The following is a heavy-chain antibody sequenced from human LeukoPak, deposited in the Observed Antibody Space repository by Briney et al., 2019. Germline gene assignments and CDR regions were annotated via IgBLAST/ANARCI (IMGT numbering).Heavy chain of an antibody. CDR1: GFTFSSYA. CDR3: AKDQRFGGAFDI. J-gene: IGHJ3*02. V-gene: IGHV3-23*01. CDR2: ISGSGGST. Sequence: PGRSLRLSCAASGFTFSSYAMSWVRQAPGKGLEWVSAISGSGGSTYYADSVKGRYTISRDNSKNTLYLQMNSLRAEDTAVYYCAKDQRFGGAFDIWGQGTMVTVSS. D-gene: IGHD3-10*01.